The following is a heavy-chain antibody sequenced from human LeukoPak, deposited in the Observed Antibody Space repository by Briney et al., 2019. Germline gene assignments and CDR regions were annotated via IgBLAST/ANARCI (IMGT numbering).Heavy chain of an antibody. CDR1: GYTFTNYG. CDR2: IIAYNGYT. D-gene: IGHD6-6*01. Sequence: ASLKVSCKTSGYTFTNYGVTWVRQAPGEGGEWMGWIIAYNGYTNYAQRLQGRVTLTTDTSTSTAYMGLQSLRYADTAVYYCARVPHTTLAARQYYFDYWGQGTLVTVSS. J-gene: IGHJ4*02. CDR3: ARVPHTTLAARQYYFDY. V-gene: IGHV1-18*01.